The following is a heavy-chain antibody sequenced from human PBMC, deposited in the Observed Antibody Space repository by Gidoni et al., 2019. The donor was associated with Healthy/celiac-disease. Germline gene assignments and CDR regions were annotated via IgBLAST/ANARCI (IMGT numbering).Heavy chain of an antibody. CDR3: ANVCSGGSCYSGDY. J-gene: IGHJ4*02. CDR2: ISGSGGST. Sequence: EVQLLESGGGLVQPGGSLRLACAASGFNFSSYAMSWVRQAPGKGLEGVVAISGSGGSTYYAESVKGRFTISRDNSKNTLYLQMNSLRAEDTAVYYCANVCSGGSCYSGDYWGQGTLVTVSS. D-gene: IGHD2-15*01. CDR1: GFNFSSYA. V-gene: IGHV3-23*01.